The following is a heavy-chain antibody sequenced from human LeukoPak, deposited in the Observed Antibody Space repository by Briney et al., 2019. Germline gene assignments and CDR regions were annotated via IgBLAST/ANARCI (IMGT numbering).Heavy chain of an antibody. J-gene: IGHJ4*02. D-gene: IGHD3-16*01. Sequence: GGSLRLSCAASGFTFSSYWMSWVRQAPGKGLEWVSVVYSDGNTYYADSVRGRFTISRDNSKNTVSLQMNRLRVEDTAVYYCARALWDYWGQGTLVTVSS. V-gene: IGHV3-66*01. CDR2: VYSDGNT. CDR3: ARALWDY. CDR1: GFTFSSYW.